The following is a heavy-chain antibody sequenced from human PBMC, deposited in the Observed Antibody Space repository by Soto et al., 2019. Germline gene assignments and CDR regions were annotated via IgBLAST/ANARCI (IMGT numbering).Heavy chain of an antibody. CDR2: ISTYNGDI. V-gene: IGHV1-18*01. CDR3: ARVCCSRTRGYMDV. J-gene: IGHJ6*03. D-gene: IGHD2-2*01. CDR1: GYTFSSYG. Sequence: QVQLVQSGTEVKEPGASVKVSCKASGYTFSSYGINWVRQAPGQGLEWMGWISTYNGDINYAQMLQGRVTVTTDTSTSTGYMEVRRLRSDDTAVYYCARVCCSRTRGYMDVWGKGTTVTVS.